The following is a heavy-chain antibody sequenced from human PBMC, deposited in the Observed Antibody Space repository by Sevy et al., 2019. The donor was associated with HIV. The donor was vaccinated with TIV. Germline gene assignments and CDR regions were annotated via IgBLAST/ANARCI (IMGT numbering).Heavy chain of an antibody. CDR3: TTQDIVVVVAAAYAFDI. CDR2: IKSKTDGGTT. V-gene: IGHV3-15*01. D-gene: IGHD2-15*01. J-gene: IGHJ3*02. CDR1: GFTFSNAW. Sequence: GGSLRLSCAASGFTFSNAWMSWVRQAPGKGLEWVDRIKSKTDGGTTDYAAPVKGRFTISRDDSKNTLYLQMNSLKTEDTAVYYCTTQDIVVVVAAAYAFDIWGQGTMVTVSS.